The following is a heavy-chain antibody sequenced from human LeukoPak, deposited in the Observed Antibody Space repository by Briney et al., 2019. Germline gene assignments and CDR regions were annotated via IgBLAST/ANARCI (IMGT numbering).Heavy chain of an antibody. CDR3: ARDDGDYGAFDI. Sequence: PGGSLRLSCAASGFTFSSYWMHWVRQAPGKGLVWVSRINSDGSSTSYADSVKGRFTISRDNAKNTLYLQMHSLRAEDTAVYYCARDDGDYGAFDIWGQGTMVTVSS. V-gene: IGHV3-74*01. CDR1: GFTFSSYW. D-gene: IGHD4-17*01. J-gene: IGHJ3*02. CDR2: INSDGSST.